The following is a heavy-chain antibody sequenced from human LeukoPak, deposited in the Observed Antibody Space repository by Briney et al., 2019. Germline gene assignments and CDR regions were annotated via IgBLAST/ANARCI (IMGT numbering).Heavy chain of an antibody. CDR3: ARGGGRGSPPLPYYFDY. CDR1: GYTFTSYG. V-gene: IGHV1-18*01. D-gene: IGHD1-26*01. CDR2: ITAYNGNT. J-gene: IGHJ4*02. Sequence: ASVKVSCKASGYTFTSYGISWVRQAPGQGLEWMGWITAYNGNTNYAQKLQGRVTMTTDTSTSTAYMELRSLRSDDTAVYYCARGGGRGSPPLPYYFDYWGQGTLITVSS.